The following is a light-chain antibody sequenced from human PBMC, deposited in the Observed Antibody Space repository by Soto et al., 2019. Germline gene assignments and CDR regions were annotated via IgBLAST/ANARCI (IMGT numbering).Light chain of an antibody. CDR1: SSDVGGYNY. J-gene: IGLJ2*01. CDR2: EVS. CDR3: SSYAGSNNFDVV. Sequence: QSALTQPPSASGSHGQSVTSSCTGTSSDVGGYNYVSWYQQHPGKAPKLMIYEVSKRPSGVPDRFSGSKSGNTASLTVSGLQAEDEADYYCSSYAGSNNFDVVFGGGTKLTVL. V-gene: IGLV2-8*01.